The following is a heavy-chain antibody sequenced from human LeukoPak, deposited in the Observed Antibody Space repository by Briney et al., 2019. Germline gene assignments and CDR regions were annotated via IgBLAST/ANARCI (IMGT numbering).Heavy chain of an antibody. Sequence: PSETLSFTCTVSGGSISTYCWSWIRQPAGKGLEWIGRIYPSGSTFYNPSLKSRDTISIDKSKNQFFLNLTSVTAADTALYYCARDRSGYSEYYFDYWGQGSVLSVSS. D-gene: IGHD5-18*01. V-gene: IGHV4-4*07. CDR1: GGSISTYC. J-gene: IGHJ4*02. CDR3: ARDRSGYSEYYFDY. CDR2: IYPSGST.